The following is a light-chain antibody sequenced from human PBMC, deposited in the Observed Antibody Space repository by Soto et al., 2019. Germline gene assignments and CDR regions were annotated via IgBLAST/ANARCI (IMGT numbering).Light chain of an antibody. CDR3: QSYDSSLSGLL. J-gene: IGLJ2*01. CDR2: ANN. V-gene: IGLV1-40*01. CDR1: SSNIGAGYD. Sequence: QAVVTQPPSVSGAPGQRVTISCTGSSSNIGAGYDVHWYQQIPGTAPRLLIYANNNRPSGVPDRFSGSKSGTSASLAITGLQAEDEAEYFCQSYDSSLSGLLFGGGTKLTVL.